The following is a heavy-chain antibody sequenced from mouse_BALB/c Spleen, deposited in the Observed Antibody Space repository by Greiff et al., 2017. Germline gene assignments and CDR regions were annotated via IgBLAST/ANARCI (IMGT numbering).Heavy chain of an antibody. D-gene: IGHD3-1*01. CDR2: ILPGSGST. Sequence: VMLVESGAELMKPGASVKISCKATGYTFSSYWIEWVKQRPGHGLEWIGEILPGSGSTNYNEKFKGKATFTADTSSNTAYMQLSSLTSEDSAVYYCARRGPILGFAYWGQGTLVTVSA. V-gene: IGHV1-9*01. CDR1: GYTFSSYW. CDR3: ARRGPILGFAY. J-gene: IGHJ3*01.